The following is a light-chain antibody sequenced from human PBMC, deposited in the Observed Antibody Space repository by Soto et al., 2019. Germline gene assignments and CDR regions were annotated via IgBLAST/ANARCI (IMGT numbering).Light chain of an antibody. CDR1: NSDLGGYNY. CDR3: SSYTSSSTLDYV. Sequence: QSALTQPASVSGSPGQSITISCTGTNSDLGGYNYVSWYQHHPGEAPKLLIYDVSNRPSGVSNRFSGSKSGNTASLTISGLQAEDEADYYCSSYTSSSTLDYVFGTGTKVTVL. CDR2: DVS. J-gene: IGLJ1*01. V-gene: IGLV2-14*03.